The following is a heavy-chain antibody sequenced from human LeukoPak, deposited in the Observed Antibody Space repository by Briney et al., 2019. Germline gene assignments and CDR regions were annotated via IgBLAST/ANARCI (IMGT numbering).Heavy chain of an antibody. CDR1: GFTFSNAW. V-gene: IGHV3-15*01. Sequence: GGSLRLSCAASGFTFSNAWMSWVRQAPGKGLEWVGRIKSKTDGGTTDYAAPVKGRFTISRDDSKNTLYLQMNSLRAEDTAVYYCARGPSGYSYGSRFDDWGQGTLVTVSS. CDR3: ARGPSGYSYGSRFDD. D-gene: IGHD5-18*01. CDR2: IKSKTDGGTT. J-gene: IGHJ4*02.